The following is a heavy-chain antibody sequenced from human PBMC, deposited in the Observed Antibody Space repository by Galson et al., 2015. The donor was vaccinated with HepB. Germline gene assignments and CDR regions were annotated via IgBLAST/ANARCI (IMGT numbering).Heavy chain of an antibody. J-gene: IGHJ5*02. V-gene: IGHV1-18*01. CDR2: IVAPDDRT. CDR3: ARDLRLSVVARDCLDP. D-gene: IGHD2-21*02. Sequence: SVKVSCKASGYTFTRYGFAWVRQVPGHGLEWMGWIVAPDDRTNYAQKFHGRLTLTTDTSSSKAYMDLPRLRSDDTAIYYCARDLRLSVVARDCLDPWGQGTLVIVST. CDR1: GYTFTRYG.